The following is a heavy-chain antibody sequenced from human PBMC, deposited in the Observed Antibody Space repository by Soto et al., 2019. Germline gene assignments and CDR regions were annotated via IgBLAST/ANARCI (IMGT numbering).Heavy chain of an antibody. V-gene: IGHV1-69*13. D-gene: IGHD3-10*01. CDR1: GGTFSSYA. Sequence: SVKVSCKASGGTFSSYAISWVRQAPGQGLEWMGGIIPIFGTANYAQKFQGRVTITADESTSTAYMELSSLRSEDTTENYYALWFGNHAVYYGMDVWGQGTTVTVSS. CDR2: IIPIFGTA. J-gene: IGHJ6*02. CDR3: ALWFGNHAVYYGMDV.